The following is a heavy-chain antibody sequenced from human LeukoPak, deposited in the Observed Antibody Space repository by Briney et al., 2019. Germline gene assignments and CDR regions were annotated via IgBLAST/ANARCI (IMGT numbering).Heavy chain of an antibody. V-gene: IGHV3-7*01. Sequence: GGSLRLSCAASGFTFSSYWMSWVRQAPGKGLEWVANIKQDGSEKYYVDSVKGRFTISRDNAKNSLYLQMNSLRAEVTAVYYCARDLLEWLHYFDYWGQGTLVTVSS. CDR3: ARDLLEWLHYFDY. D-gene: IGHD3-3*01. CDR2: IKQDGSEK. J-gene: IGHJ4*02. CDR1: GFTFSSYW.